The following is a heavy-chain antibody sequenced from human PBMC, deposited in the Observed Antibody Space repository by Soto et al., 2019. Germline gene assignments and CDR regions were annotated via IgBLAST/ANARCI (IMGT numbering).Heavy chain of an antibody. CDR3: ARGSDCDY. CDR2: ISAYNGNT. CDR1: GYAFTTYV. J-gene: IGHJ4*02. D-gene: IGHD2-21*01. Sequence: ASVKVSCKASGYAFTTYVIHWVRQAPGQGLEWVGWISAYNGNTNYAQKLQDRVTMTTDTSTSTAYMELRSLRSDDTAVYYCARGSDCDYWGQGTLVTVSS. V-gene: IGHV1-18*01.